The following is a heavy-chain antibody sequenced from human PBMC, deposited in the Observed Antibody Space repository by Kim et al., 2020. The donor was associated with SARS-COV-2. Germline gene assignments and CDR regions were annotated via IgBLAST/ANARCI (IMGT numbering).Heavy chain of an antibody. V-gene: IGHV3-23*01. Sequence: GRFTISRDNSRNTLYLQMNSLRDEDTALYYCAKMLIMDGYNYFYYYAMDVWGQGTTFTVSS. D-gene: IGHD5-18*01. CDR3: AKMLIMDGYNYFYYYAMDV. J-gene: IGHJ6*02.